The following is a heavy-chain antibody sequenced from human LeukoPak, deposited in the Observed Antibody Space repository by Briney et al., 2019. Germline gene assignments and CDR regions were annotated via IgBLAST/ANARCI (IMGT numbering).Heavy chain of an antibody. CDR1: GYASISGGFS. D-gene: IGHD3-10*01. V-gene: IGHV4-30-2*01. CDR2: IYDRGPA. Sequence: SETLSLTGTVSGYASISGGFSWNWIRQPPGKGLEWIGCIYDRGPAHYNPSLKSRFTISVDRPKNQFFLNVTSLTAADTAVYYCARSRQASGLFSSWGQGTLVVVSS. J-gene: IGHJ5*02. CDR3: ARSRQASGLFSS.